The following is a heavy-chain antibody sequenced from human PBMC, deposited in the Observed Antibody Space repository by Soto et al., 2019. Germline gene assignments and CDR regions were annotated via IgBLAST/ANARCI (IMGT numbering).Heavy chain of an antibody. J-gene: IGHJ1*01. V-gene: IGHV1-69*13. Sequence: SVKVSCKASGGTFSSYAISGVRQAPGQGLECMGGIIPVFGTANYAQKFQGRVTINADESTSTVYMELSSLRSEDTAVYYCARGWNDFPHWGQGTLVTVSS. CDR2: IIPVFGTA. D-gene: IGHD1-1*01. CDR1: GGTFSSYA. CDR3: ARGWNDFPH.